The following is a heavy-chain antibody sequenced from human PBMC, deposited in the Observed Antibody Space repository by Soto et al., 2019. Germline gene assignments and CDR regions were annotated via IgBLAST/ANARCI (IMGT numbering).Heavy chain of an antibody. D-gene: IGHD3-10*02. CDR2: IYWDDDK. J-gene: IGHJ6*03. CDR3: AHSLGSGSQSYYYYMDV. CDR1: GFSLSTSGVG. V-gene: IGHV2-5*02. Sequence: SGPTLVNPTQNLTLTCTFSGFSLSTSGVGVGWIRQPPGKALEWLALIYWDDDKRYSPSLKSRLTITKDTSKNQVVLTMTNMDPVDTATYYCAHSLGSGSQSYYYYMDVWGKGTTVTVSS.